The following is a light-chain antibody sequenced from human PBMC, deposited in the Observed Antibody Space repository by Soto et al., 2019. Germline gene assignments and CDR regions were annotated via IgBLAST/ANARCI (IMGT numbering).Light chain of an antibody. Sequence: EIILTQSPDTLSLSPGERATLSCRASQTVSSNYLIWYQQKPGQAPRLLIYDVSNRATGIPARFSGSGSGTDFTLTISSLEPEDFAVYYCQQRSNWPRTFGQGTKVDI. CDR1: QTVSSNY. J-gene: IGKJ1*01. CDR3: QQRSNWPRT. V-gene: IGKV3-11*01. CDR2: DVS.